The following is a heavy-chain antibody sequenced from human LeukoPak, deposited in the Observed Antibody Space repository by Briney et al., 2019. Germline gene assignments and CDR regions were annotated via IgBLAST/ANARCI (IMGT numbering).Heavy chain of an antibody. CDR1: GGSISSGDYY. CDR3: ARVERGGYYGSGSYYNY. CDR2: IYYSGST. D-gene: IGHD3-10*01. J-gene: IGHJ4*02. Sequence: PSETLSLTCTVSGGSISSGDYYWSWIRQPPGKGLEWIGYIYYSGSTYYNPSLKSRVTISVDTSKNQFSLKLSSVTAADTAVYYCARVERGGYYGSGSYYNYWGQGTLVTVSS. V-gene: IGHV4-30-4*01.